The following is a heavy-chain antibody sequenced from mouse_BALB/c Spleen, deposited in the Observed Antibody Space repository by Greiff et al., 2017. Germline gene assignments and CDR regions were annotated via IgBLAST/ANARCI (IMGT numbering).Heavy chain of an antibody. CDR1: GFSLTSYG. CDR2: IWAGGST. D-gene: IGHD2-10*01. CDR3: ATPTMVTPAWFAY. J-gene: IGHJ3*01. V-gene: IGHV2-9*02. Sequence: QVQLKQSGPGLVAPSQSLSITCTVSGFSLTSYGVHWVRQPPGKGLEWLGVIWAGGSTNYNSALMSRLSISKDNSKSQVFLKMNSLQTDDTAMYYCATPTMVTPAWFAYWGQGTLVTVSA.